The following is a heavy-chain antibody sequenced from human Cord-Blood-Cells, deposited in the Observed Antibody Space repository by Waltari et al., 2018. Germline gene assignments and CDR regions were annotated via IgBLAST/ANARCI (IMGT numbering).Heavy chain of an antibody. CDR2: ISGSGGST. CDR1: GFTFSSSA. V-gene: IGHV3-23*01. CDR3: AKRMTTMVRGVTDY. Sequence: EVQLLESGGGLVQPGGSLRLSCAALGFTFSSSALSWVRRAPGKGLEWVSAISGSGGSTYYADSVKGRFTISRDNSKNTLYLQMNSLRAEDTAVYYCAKRMTTMVRGVTDYWGQGTLVTVSS. J-gene: IGHJ4*02. D-gene: IGHD3-10*01.